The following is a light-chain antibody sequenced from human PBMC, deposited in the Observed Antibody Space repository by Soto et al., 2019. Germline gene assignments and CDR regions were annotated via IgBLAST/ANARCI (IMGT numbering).Light chain of an antibody. J-gene: IGKJ5*01. Sequence: EIILTQSPDTLSLSPGERATLSCRASQTVSSKYLAWCQQRPGQAPRLLIYGASTRAAGIPDRFSGSGSGTDFTLTITRLEPEDSEVYFCQQYTGQPTTFGQGTRLEIK. CDR1: QTVSSKY. CDR2: GAS. V-gene: IGKV3-20*01. CDR3: QQYTGQPTT.